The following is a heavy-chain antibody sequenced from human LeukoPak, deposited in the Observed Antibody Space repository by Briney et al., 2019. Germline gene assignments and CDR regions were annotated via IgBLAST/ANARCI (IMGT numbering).Heavy chain of an antibody. D-gene: IGHD1-26*01. CDR2: IYYSGTT. J-gene: IGHJ4*02. V-gene: IGHV4-59*01. CDR1: GDSISSYY. Sequence: SETLSLTCTVSGDSISSYYWTWIRQPPGKGLEWIGYIYYSGTTNYNPSLKSRVTISVDTSKDQFSLKLSSVTAADTAVYYCASGRPLGFDYWGQGTLVTVSS. CDR3: ASGRPLGFDY.